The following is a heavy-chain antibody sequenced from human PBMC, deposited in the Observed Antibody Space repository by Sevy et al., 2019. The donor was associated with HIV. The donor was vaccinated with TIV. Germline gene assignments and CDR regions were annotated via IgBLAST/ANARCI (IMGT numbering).Heavy chain of an antibody. D-gene: IGHD3-22*01. CDR3: AHALGYYDSSGYLH. CDR2: IYWNDDK. CDR1: GFSFSTSGVG. J-gene: IGHJ4*02. V-gene: IGHV2-5*01. Sequence: SGPTLVKPTQTLTLTCTFSGFSFSTSGVGVGWIRQPPGKALEWLTVIYWNDDKHYSPSLKSRLTITKDTSKNQVVLTMTNMDPVDTATYYCAHALGYYDSSGYLHWGQGTPVTVSS.